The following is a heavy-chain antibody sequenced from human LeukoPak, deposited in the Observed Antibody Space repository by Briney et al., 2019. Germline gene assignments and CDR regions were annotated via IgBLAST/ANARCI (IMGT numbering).Heavy chain of an antibody. V-gene: IGHV4-34*01. CDR2: INHSGST. Sequence: SETLSLTCAVYGGSFSGYYWSWIRQPPGKGLEWIGEINHSGSTNYNPSLKSRVTISVDTSKNQFSLKLSSVTAADTAVYYCARGHPDYVWGSYRSAYYYYMDVWGKGTTVTVSS. CDR3: ARGHPDYVWGSYRSAYYYYMDV. CDR1: GGSFSGYY. D-gene: IGHD3-16*02. J-gene: IGHJ6*03.